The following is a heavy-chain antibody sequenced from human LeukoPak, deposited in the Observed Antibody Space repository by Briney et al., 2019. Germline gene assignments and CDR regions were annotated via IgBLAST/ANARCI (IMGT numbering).Heavy chain of an antibody. Sequence: GGSLRLSCAASGFTFSSYGMHWGRQAPGKGLEWVAVISYDGSNKYYADSVKGRFTISRDNSKNTLYLQMNSLRAEDTAVYYCARPSTQQQLVFRFDYWGQGTLVTVSS. V-gene: IGHV3-30*03. J-gene: IGHJ4*02. CDR1: GFTFSSYG. CDR3: ARPSTQQQLVFRFDY. D-gene: IGHD6-13*01. CDR2: ISYDGSNK.